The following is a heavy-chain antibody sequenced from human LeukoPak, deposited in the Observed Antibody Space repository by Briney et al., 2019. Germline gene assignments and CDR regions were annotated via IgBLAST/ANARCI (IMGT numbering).Heavy chain of an antibody. V-gene: IGHV3-11*04. CDR2: IISSGSTI. Sequence: LSLTCTVSGGSLSSSSYYWGWIRQPPGKGLEWVSYIISSGSTIYYADSVKGRFTISRDNAKNSLYLQMNSLRAEDTAVYYCARVSPNTVTTLQYFDYWGQGTLVTVSS. CDR1: GGSLSSSSYY. CDR3: ARVSPNTVTTLQYFDY. D-gene: IGHD4-17*01. J-gene: IGHJ4*02.